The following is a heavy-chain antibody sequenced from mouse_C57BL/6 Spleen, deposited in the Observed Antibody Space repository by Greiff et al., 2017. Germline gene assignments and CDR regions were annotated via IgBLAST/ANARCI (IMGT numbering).Heavy chain of an antibody. CDR1: GYTFTSYW. D-gene: IGHD1-1*02. V-gene: IGHV1-69*01. CDR2: IDPSDSYT. CDR3: ARWGSLYAMDY. J-gene: IGHJ4*01. Sequence: QVQLQQPGAELVMPGASVKLSCKASGYTFTSYWMHWVKQRPGQGLEWIGEIDPSDSYTNYNQKFKGKSTLTVDKSSSTAYMQLSSLTSEDSAVYYCARWGSLYAMDYCGQGTSVTVSS.